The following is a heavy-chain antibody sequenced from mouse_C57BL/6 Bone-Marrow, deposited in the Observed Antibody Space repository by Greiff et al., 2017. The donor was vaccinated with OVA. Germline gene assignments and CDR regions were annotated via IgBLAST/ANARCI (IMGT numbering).Heavy chain of an antibody. J-gene: IGHJ2*01. D-gene: IGHD4-1*01. CDR1: GFTFSSYA. V-gene: IGHV5-9-1*02. CDR2: IRSGGDNI. CDR3: TRGTVYFDY. Sequence: EVKLMESGAGLVKPGGSLKLSFAASGFTFSSYAMSWFRRTPEKSLEWVPYIRSGGDNIYYANTVKGRFTISRDNARNTLYLQMSSLKSEDTAMYYCTRGTVYFDYWGQGTTLTVSS.